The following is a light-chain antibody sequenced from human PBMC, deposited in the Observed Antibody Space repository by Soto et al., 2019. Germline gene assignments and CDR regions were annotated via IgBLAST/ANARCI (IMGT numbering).Light chain of an antibody. CDR3: MQGLQGPLT. Sequence: DIVMTQSPLSLPVTPGEPASISCRSSQSLLHSNGYSYLDWYLQKPGQSPQLLIYLGSNRASGVPDRFSGSGSGTDFTLKISRVEAEDVGVYFCMQGLQGPLTFGGGTKVEIK. CDR1: QSLLHSNGYSY. CDR2: LGS. V-gene: IGKV2-28*01. J-gene: IGKJ4*01.